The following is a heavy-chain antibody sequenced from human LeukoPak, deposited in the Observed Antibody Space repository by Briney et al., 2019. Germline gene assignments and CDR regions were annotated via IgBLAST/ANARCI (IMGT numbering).Heavy chain of an antibody. CDR1: GGSLSGYY. CDR2: INYSGST. J-gene: IGHJ5*02. Sequence: SETLSLTCGVYGGSLSGYYLSWLRQPPGKGLKGIAEINYSGSTTYNPSLKSRVTISIDTSKNQFSLKVTSVTAADTAMYYCARPEPERSSWFDPWGPGTLVIVSS. D-gene: IGHD1-1*01. V-gene: IGHV4-34*01. CDR3: ARPEPERSSWFDP.